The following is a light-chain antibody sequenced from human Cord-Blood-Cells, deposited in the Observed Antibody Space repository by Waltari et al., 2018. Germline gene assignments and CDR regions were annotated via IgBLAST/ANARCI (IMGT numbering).Light chain of an antibody. Sequence: QSALTQPASVSGSPGQSITISCTGTSSDVGGYNYVSWYQQHPGNAPTLMIYDVSNRPAGVSNRFSGSKSGNTGSRTISGLQSEDETDYYCSSYTSSSTLDVFGGGTKLTVL. J-gene: IGLJ3*02. CDR3: SSYTSSSTLDV. V-gene: IGLV2-14*03. CDR1: SSDVGGYNY. CDR2: DVS.